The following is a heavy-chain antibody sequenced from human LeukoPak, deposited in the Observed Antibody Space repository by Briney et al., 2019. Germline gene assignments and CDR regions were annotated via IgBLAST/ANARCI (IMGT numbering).Heavy chain of an antibody. D-gene: IGHD5-18*01. CDR1: GGSFSGYY. Sequence: PSETLSLTCAVYGGSFSGYYWSWIRQPPGKGLEWIGEINHSGSTNYNPSLKSRVAISVDTSKNQFSLKLSPVTAADTAVYYCARAFGRGYSYGTWGQGTLVTVSS. J-gene: IGHJ5*02. CDR3: ARAFGRGYSYGT. V-gene: IGHV4-34*01. CDR2: INHSGST.